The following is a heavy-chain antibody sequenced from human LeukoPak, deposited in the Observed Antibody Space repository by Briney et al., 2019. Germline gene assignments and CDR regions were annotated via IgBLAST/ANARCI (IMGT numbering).Heavy chain of an antibody. D-gene: IGHD4-17*01. V-gene: IGHV3-9*01. J-gene: IGHJ3*02. CDR2: ISWNSGSI. CDR1: GFTFDDYA. CDR3: ARLGIYGDYPITDAFDI. Sequence: PGRSLRLSCAASGFTFDDYAMHWVRQAPGKGLEWVSGISWNSGSIGYADSVKGRFTISRDNAKNSLYLQMNSLRAEDTAVYYCARLGIYGDYPITDAFDIWGQGTMVTVSS.